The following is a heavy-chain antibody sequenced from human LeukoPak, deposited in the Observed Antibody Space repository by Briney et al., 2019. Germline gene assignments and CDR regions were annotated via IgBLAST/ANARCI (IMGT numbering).Heavy chain of an antibody. CDR3: PERAAADPYTNSPLRPFDSSVHWDY. Sequence: GGSLRLSCAASGFTFIDYGMHWVRQAPGKGLEWVTSTWYDGSNKWYADSVKGRFIISRDNSKNMLYLQMNSLRGDDTAVYYCPERAAADPYTNSPLRPFDSSVHWDYWGQGTLVTVSS. CDR2: TWYDGSNK. V-gene: IGHV3-33*06. D-gene: IGHD3-22*01. J-gene: IGHJ4*02. CDR1: GFTFIDYG.